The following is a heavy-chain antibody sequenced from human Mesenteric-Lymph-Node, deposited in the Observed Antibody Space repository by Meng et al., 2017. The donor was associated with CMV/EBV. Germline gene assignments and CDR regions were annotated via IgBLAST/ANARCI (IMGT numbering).Heavy chain of an antibody. CDR3: AILYGGDSFDY. D-gene: IGHD4-23*01. V-gene: IGHV4-61*01. CDR1: GGSVSSGSYY. Sequence: SETLSLTCTVSGGSVSSGSYYWSWIRQPPGKGLEWIGYLYYTGSTNYNPSLRSRVTMSVDTSKNQFSLKLSSVTAADTAVYYCAILYGGDSFDYWGQGTLVTVSS. CDR2: LYYTGST. J-gene: IGHJ4*02.